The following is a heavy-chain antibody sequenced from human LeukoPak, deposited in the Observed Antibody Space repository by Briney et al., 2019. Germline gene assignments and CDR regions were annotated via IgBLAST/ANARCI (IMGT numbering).Heavy chain of an antibody. CDR3: ARRHLRGYSYGKVAFDI. D-gene: IGHD5-18*01. Sequence: GASVKVSCKASGYTFTSYYMHWVRQAPGQGLEWMGWINPNSGGTNYAQKFQGRVTMTRDTSISTAYMELSRLRSDDTAVYYCARRHLRGYSYGKVAFDIWGQGTMVTVSS. CDR2: INPNSGGT. J-gene: IGHJ3*02. CDR1: GYTFTSYY. V-gene: IGHV1-2*02.